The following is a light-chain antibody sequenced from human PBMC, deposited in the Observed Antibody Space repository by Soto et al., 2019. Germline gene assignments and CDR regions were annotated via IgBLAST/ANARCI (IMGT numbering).Light chain of an antibody. Sequence: DIQMTQSPSTLSASVGDRVTITCRASQSISSWLAWYQQKPGKAPKLLIYKASSLESGVPSRFSGSGSGTEFTLTISSLQPDDFATYYCQQYNTMGGFGQGTKVDIK. CDR3: QQYNTMGG. J-gene: IGKJ1*01. CDR1: QSISSW. CDR2: KAS. V-gene: IGKV1-5*03.